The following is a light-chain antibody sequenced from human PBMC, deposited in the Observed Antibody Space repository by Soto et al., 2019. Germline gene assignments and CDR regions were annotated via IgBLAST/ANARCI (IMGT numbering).Light chain of an antibody. Sequence: QTVVTQEPSFSVSPGRTVTLTCGLSSGSVSTSYYPSWYQQTPGQAPRPLIYSTNTRSSGVPDRFSGSILGNKAALPIPGAQADDESDYYCVLYMGSGIWVFGGGTKLTVL. CDR1: SGSVSTSYY. CDR2: STN. V-gene: IGLV8-61*01. J-gene: IGLJ3*02. CDR3: VLYMGSGIWV.